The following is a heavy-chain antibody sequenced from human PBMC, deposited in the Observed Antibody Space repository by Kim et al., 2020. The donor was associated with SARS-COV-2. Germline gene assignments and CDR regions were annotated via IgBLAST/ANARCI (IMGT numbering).Heavy chain of an antibody. CDR1: GYTFTSYY. Sequence: ASVKVSCKASGYTFTSYYMHWVRQAPGQGLEWMGIINPSGGSTSYAQKFQGRVTMTRDTSTSTVYMELSSLRSEDTAVYYCARDSAYYDILTGYSHYYYGMDVWGQGTTVTVSS. J-gene: IGHJ6*02. V-gene: IGHV1-46*01. CDR2: INPSGGST. CDR3: ARDSAYYDILTGYSHYYYGMDV. D-gene: IGHD3-9*01.